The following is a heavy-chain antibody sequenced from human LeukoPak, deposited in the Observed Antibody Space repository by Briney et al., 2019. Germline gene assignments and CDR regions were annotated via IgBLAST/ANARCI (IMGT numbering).Heavy chain of an antibody. J-gene: IGHJ4*02. CDR3: ANGLYYFDS. V-gene: IGHV3-23*01. Sequence: GGSLRLSCPASGFTFSNYAMSWVRQAPGKGLEWVSTISGSGGSTYYADSVKGRFTISRDNSKNTLYLQMNSLRAGDTAVYFCANGLYYFDSWGQGTLVIVSS. CDR2: ISGSGGST. CDR1: GFTFSNYA.